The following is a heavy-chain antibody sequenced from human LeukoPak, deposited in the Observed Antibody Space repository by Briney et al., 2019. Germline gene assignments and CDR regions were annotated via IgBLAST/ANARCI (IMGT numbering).Heavy chain of an antibody. V-gene: IGHV3-20*04. Sequence: RPGGSLRLSCAVSGFTFDDYGMRWVSPAPGGGLEWVAGINWNGGSTGYADTVKGRFTTSRDNSKNTLYLQMNSLRAEDTAVYYCARALGRAADDAFDIWGQGTMVTVSS. D-gene: IGHD2-15*01. CDR1: GFTFDDYG. CDR2: INWNGGST. CDR3: ARALGRAADDAFDI. J-gene: IGHJ3*02.